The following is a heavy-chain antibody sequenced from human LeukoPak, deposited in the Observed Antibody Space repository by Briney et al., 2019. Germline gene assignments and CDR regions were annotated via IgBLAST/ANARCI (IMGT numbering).Heavy chain of an antibody. D-gene: IGHD3-22*01. CDR1: GFTFDDYA. CDR3: AKDMGRIVRAFDI. V-gene: IGHV3-9*01. Sequence: GGSLRLSCAASGFTFDDYAMHWVRQAPGKGLEWVSHISWDSDTIDYADSVKGRFTVSGDNAKNSLYLQMNSLRAEDTALYFCAKDMGRIVRAFDIWGQGTMVTVSS. J-gene: IGHJ3*02. CDR2: ISWDSDTI.